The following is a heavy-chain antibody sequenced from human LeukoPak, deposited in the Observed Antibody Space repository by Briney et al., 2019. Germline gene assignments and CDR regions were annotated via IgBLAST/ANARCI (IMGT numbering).Heavy chain of an antibody. J-gene: IGHJ3*02. Sequence: PGGSLRLSCAASGFTFSSYAMSWVRQAPGKGLEWVSAISGSGGGTYYADSVKGRFTISRDNSKNTLYLQMNSLRAEDTAVYYCAKTISGGWGELARDASDIWGQGTMVTVSS. V-gene: IGHV3-23*01. CDR3: AKTISGGWGELARDASDI. D-gene: IGHD3-16*01. CDR2: ISGSGGGT. CDR1: GFTFSSYA.